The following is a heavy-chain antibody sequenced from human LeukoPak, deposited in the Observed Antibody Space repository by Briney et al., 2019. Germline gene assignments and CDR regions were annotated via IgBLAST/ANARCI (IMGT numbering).Heavy chain of an antibody. J-gene: IGHJ4*02. CDR2: IYSGGST. CDR3: ARDYCSGGSCFTDY. CDR1: GITFSTYA. Sequence: PGGSLRLSCVASGITFSTYAMSWVRQAPGKGLEWVSVIYSGGSTYYADSVKGRFTISRDNSKNTLYLQMNSLRAEDTAVYYCARDYCSGGSCFTDYWGQGTLVTVSS. D-gene: IGHD2-15*01. V-gene: IGHV3-53*01.